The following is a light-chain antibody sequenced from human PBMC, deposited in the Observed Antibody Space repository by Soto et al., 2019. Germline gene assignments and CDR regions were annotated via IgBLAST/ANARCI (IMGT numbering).Light chain of an antibody. CDR3: QQHNNWPPT. CDR1: QSVSSN. V-gene: IGKV3-15*01. Sequence: EIVMTQSPATLSVSPGERATLSCRASQSVSSNLAWYQQKPGQAPRLLIYGASTRATGIPARFTGSRSGTEFTLSISSLQSEDFAVYYCQQHNNWPPTFGQGTKV. CDR2: GAS. J-gene: IGKJ1*01.